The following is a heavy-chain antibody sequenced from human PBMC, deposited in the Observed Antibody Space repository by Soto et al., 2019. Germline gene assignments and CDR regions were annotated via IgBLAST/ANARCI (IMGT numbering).Heavy chain of an antibody. Sequence: QVQLVESGGGVVQSGRSLTLSCAASGFSLRTSGMHWLRRAPGKGLEWVGFIWYDGTKRFYANSVKGRSTISKDNSNNILYLQMSGLRAEDTAVYYCARDVVTAVAGSVNFFHPWGQGTLVTVSS. D-gene: IGHD6-19*01. CDR2: IWYDGTKR. CDR3: ARDVVTAVAGSVNFFHP. V-gene: IGHV3-33*01. J-gene: IGHJ5*02. CDR1: GFSLRTSG.